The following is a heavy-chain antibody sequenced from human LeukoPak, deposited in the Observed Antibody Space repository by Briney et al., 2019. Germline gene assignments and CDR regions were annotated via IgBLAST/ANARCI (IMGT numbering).Heavy chain of an antibody. CDR1: GYNVSEVF. CDR2: FDPEDGET. D-gene: IGHD3-16*01. Sequence: APVTVSCKISGYNVSEVFMHWVRQSPGKGLEWMGGFDPEDGETIHVQKFQGRVTMTEDTSTDTAYMELSSLRSDDTAVYYCATDRSDDYYLFHFEYWGQGTPVTVSS. J-gene: IGHJ4*02. V-gene: IGHV1-24*01. CDR3: ATDRSDDYYLFHFEY.